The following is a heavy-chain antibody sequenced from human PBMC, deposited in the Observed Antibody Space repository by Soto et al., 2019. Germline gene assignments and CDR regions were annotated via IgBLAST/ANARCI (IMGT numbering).Heavy chain of an antibody. J-gene: IGHJ6*02. D-gene: IGHD5-12*01. CDR3: ANGYSGYDFRGPRYYGMDV. CDR1: GLTFSNYA. V-gene: IGHV3-23*01. Sequence: PGGSLRLSCAASGLTFSNYAMSWVRQAPGKGLEWVSAISGSGGSTYYADSVKGRFTISRDNSKNTLYLQMNSLRAEDTAVYYCANGYSGYDFRGPRYYGMDVWGQGTTVTVSS. CDR2: ISGSGGST.